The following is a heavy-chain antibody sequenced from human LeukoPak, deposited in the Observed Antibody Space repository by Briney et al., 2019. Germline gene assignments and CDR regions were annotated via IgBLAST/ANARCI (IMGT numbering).Heavy chain of an antibody. J-gene: IGHJ3*02. V-gene: IGHV3-48*02. Sequence: GGSLRLSCAASGFTFSSYSMNWVRQAPGKGLEWVSYISSSSSTIYYADSVKGRFTISRDNAKNSLYLQMNSLRDEDTAVYYCARDRARVRSLAANHDAFDIWGQGTMVTVSS. D-gene: IGHD6-6*01. CDR3: ARDRARVRSLAANHDAFDI. CDR2: ISSSSSTI. CDR1: GFTFSSYS.